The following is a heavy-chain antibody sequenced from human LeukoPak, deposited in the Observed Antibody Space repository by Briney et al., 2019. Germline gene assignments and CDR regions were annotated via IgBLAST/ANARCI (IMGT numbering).Heavy chain of an antibody. V-gene: IGHV4-59*01. D-gene: IGHD3-10*01. Sequence: KPSETLSLTCTVSGGSINSYYWSWLRQPPGKGLEWIGHIFYTGSSNYNPSLKSRVTISLNGPKNQFSLSLTSVTAADTAVYYCARAGAWQIDPWGQGTLVTVSS. J-gene: IGHJ5*02. CDR2: IFYTGSS. CDR1: GGSINSYY. CDR3: ARAGAWQIDP.